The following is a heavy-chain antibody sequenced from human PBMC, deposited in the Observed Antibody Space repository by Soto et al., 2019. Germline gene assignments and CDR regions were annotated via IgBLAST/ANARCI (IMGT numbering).Heavy chain of an antibody. J-gene: IGHJ4*02. D-gene: IGHD3-22*01. Sequence: ASVEVSCKASGYTFTSYAIHWVRQAPGQRLEWMGWINAGNGNTKYSQKFQGRVTITRDTSASTAYMELSSLRSEDTAVYYCARWRDYYDSSGHDYWGQATLVTVSS. V-gene: IGHV1-3*01. CDR2: INAGNGNT. CDR1: GYTFTSYA. CDR3: ARWRDYYDSSGHDY.